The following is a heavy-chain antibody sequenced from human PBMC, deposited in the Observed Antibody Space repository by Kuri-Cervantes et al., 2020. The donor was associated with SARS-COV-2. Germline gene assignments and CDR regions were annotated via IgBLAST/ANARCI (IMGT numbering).Heavy chain of an antibody. V-gene: IGHV4-38-2*01. CDR1: GYSISSGYY. Sequence: GSLRLSCAVSGYSISSGYYWGWIRQPPGKGLGWIGIIYYSGITYYNPSLKSRVTISVDTTKNQFSVKLRSVTAAETAVYYCAREGIAAAGTGGDFDYWGQGTLVTVSS. CDR3: AREGIAAAGTGGDFDY. CDR2: IYYSGIT. D-gene: IGHD6-13*01. J-gene: IGHJ4*02.